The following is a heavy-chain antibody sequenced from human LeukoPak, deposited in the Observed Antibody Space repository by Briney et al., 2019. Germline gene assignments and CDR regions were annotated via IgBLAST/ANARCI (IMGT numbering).Heavy chain of an antibody. J-gene: IGHJ4*02. CDR3: VRGRDGSY. Sequence: PGGSLRLSCAASGFTFSNYWMTWVRQAPGKGLEWVANIKYDDSEKYLVESVKGRFTVSRDNAQNSLFLQMDSLRVEDTAVYYCVRGRDGSYWGRGTQVTVSS. V-gene: IGHV3-7*01. D-gene: IGHD5-24*01. CDR2: IKYDDSEK. CDR1: GFTFSNYW.